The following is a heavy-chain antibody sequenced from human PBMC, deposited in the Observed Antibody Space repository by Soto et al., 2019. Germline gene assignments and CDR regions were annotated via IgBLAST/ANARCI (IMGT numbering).Heavy chain of an antibody. CDR3: ARDGPRAFDY. V-gene: IGHV3-23*01. CDR2: ISGNSGTT. J-gene: IGHJ4*02. CDR1: GFTFSNYA. Sequence: GGSLRLSCAASGFTFSNYAVTWVRQAPGQGLEWVSVISGNSGTTYYADSVMGRFTISRDNSKNTLYLQMNSLRAEDTAVYYCARDGPRAFDYWGQGTLVTVSS.